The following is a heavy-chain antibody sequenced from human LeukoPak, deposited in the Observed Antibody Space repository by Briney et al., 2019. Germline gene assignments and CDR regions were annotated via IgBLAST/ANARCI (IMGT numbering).Heavy chain of an antibody. J-gene: IGHJ4*02. D-gene: IGHD1-26*01. CDR3: ARSGSSFLFDY. CDR2: IYHSGST. V-gene: IGHV4-38-2*01. Sequence: SETLSLTCAVSGYSISSGYYWGWIRQPPGKGLEWIGSIYHSGSTYYNPSLKSRVTISVDTSKNQFSLKLSSVTAADTAVYYCARSGSSFLFDYWGQGTLVTVSP. CDR1: GYSISSGYY.